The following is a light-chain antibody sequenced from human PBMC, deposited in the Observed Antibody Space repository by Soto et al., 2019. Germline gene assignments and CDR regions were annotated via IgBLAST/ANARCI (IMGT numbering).Light chain of an antibody. CDR3: SLYTNINTWV. CDR1: SSDIGSHNR. CDR2: EVS. J-gene: IGLJ3*02. Sequence: QSALTQPPSVSGSPGQSVTIACTGTSSDIGSHNRVSWYQQPPGTVPKLMIFEVSNRPSGVPDRFSGSKSGNTASLTISGLQAEDEADYYCSLYTNINTWVFGGGTKLTVL. V-gene: IGLV2-18*01.